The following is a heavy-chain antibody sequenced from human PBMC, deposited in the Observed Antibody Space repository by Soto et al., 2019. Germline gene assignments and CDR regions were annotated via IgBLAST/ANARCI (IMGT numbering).Heavy chain of an antibody. J-gene: IGHJ5*02. CDR2: ISFDGKTE. V-gene: IGHV3-30*09. D-gene: IGHD3-22*01. Sequence: QVQLVESGGGVVQPGRSLRLSCAASGFTFSDYPMYWVRQAPGKGLDWVALISFDGKTEYYAGSVKGRFAISRDNSKNTLYLQMNTLRVEDTAVYYCAGIYSYDRNGYYPGESWGQGTLVTVST. CDR1: GFTFSDYP. CDR3: AGIYSYDRNGYYPGES.